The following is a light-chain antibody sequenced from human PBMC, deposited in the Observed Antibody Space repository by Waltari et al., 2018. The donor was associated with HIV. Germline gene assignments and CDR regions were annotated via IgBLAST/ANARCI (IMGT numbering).Light chain of an antibody. CDR2: GAS. Sequence: EIVMTQSPATLSVSPGERATLSCRASQSVSNNLALYQQKPGQAPRLLIYGASTRATGIPARFSGSGSGTEFTLTISSLQSEDFAVYYCQQYNNWPPSYTFGQGTKLEIK. CDR1: QSVSNN. CDR3: QQYNNWPPSYT. J-gene: IGKJ2*01. V-gene: IGKV3-15*01.